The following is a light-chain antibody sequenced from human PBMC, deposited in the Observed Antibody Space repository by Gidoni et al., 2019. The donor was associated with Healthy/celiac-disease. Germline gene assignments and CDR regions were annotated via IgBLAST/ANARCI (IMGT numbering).Light chain of an antibody. J-gene: IGLJ1*01. CDR1: RSDVGGYTY. CDR2: DVS. CDR3: SSYTSSSTPYV. V-gene: IGLV2-14*01. Sequence: QSSLTQPASVSGSPGQSITISCTGTRSDVGGYTYVSWYQQHPGKSPKLLIYDVSNRPSGVSNLFSGSKSVNTASLTISGLQAEDEADYDCSSYTSSSTPYVFGTGTKVTVL.